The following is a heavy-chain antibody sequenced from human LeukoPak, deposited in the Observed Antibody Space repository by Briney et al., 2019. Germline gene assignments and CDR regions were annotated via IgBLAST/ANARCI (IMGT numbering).Heavy chain of an antibody. CDR2: IIPIFGTA. J-gene: IGHJ5*02. D-gene: IGHD3-10*01. CDR3: ATYGSGSYYLANWFDP. V-gene: IGHV1-69*13. CDR1: GGTFNSYA. Sequence: SVKVSCKASGGTFNSYAISWVRQAPGQGLEWMGGIIPIFGTANYAQKFQGGVTITADESTSTAYMELSSLRSEDTAVYYCATYGSGSYYLANWFDPWGQGALVTVSS.